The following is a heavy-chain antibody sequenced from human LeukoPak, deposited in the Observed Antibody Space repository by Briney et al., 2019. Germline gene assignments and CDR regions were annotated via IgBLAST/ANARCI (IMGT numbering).Heavy chain of an antibody. J-gene: IGHJ6*03. Sequence: ASVKVSFKASGYTFPMYGTSWVRQAPGQGLEWMGWVNTNTGNPTAAQGFTGRFVSSLDTSVSTAYLQISSLKADDTAVYYCARERNDCYGSSGCVGDSYMDVWGKGTTVTVSS. CDR1: GYTFPMYG. CDR3: ARERNDCYGSSGCVGDSYMDV. CDR2: VNTNTGNP. D-gene: IGHD3-22*01. V-gene: IGHV7-4-1*02.